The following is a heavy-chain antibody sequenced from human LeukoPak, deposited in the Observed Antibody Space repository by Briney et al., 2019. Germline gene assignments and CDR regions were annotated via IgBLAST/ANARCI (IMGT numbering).Heavy chain of an antibody. Sequence: GRSLRLSCAASGFTFSDYYMSWIRQAPGKGLEWVSYISSSGSTIYYADSVRGRFTISRDNAKNSLYLQMNSLRAEDTAVYYCARVGENWNLDYWGQGALVTVSS. CDR3: ARVGENWNLDY. CDR2: ISSSGSTI. D-gene: IGHD1-1*01. J-gene: IGHJ4*02. CDR1: GFTFSDYY. V-gene: IGHV3-11*01.